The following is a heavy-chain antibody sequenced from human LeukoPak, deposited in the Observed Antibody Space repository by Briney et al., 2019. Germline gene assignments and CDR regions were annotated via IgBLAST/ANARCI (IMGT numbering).Heavy chain of an antibody. D-gene: IGHD3-22*01. J-gene: IGHJ4*02. CDR1: GGSFSGYY. Sequence: SETLSLTCAVYGGSFSGYYWSWIRQPPGKGLEWIGEINHSGSTNYNPSLKSRVTISGDTSKNQFSLRLSSVTAADTAVYYCARASYSYDINGWVPFDYWGQGTLVTVSS. CDR3: ARASYSYDINGWVPFDY. CDR2: INHSGST. V-gene: IGHV4-34*01.